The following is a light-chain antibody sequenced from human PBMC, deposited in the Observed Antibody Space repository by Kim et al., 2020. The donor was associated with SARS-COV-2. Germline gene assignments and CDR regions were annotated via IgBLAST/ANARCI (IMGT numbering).Light chain of an antibody. J-gene: IGKJ4*01. CDR3: QQSFTTPLLT. CDR2: AAS. V-gene: IGKV1-39*01. CDR1: QRISSY. Sequence: SVGDRVTITCRASQRISSYLNWYQQQPGKAPKLLIYAASSLQSGVPSRFSGSGSGTDFTLTISSLQPEDCATYYCQQSFTTPLLTFGGGTKVDIK.